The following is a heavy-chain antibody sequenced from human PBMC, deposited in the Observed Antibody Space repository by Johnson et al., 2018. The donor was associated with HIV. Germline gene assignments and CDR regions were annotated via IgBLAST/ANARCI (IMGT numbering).Heavy chain of an antibody. Sequence: VQLVESGGGLVQPGGSLRLSCAASGFTVSSNYMSWVRQAPGKGLEWVSVIYSGGSTYYADSVKGRFTISRDNFKNTLNLQMNSLRADDTAVYHCARGHSDLVTASDIWGHGTMVTVSS. CDR3: ARGHSDLVTASDI. J-gene: IGHJ3*02. CDR2: IYSGGST. V-gene: IGHV3-66*01. D-gene: IGHD2-21*02. CDR1: GFTVSSNY.